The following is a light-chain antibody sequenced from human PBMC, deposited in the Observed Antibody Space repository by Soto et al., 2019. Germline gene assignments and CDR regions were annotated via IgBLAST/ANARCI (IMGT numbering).Light chain of an antibody. Sequence: EIVMTQSPATLSVSPGERATLSCRASQSVNIYLAWYQQKPGQAPRLLIFGASSKATGIPARLSGSGSGTEFNLTISSLQSEDFAVYFCQQYDDWLRLTFGGGNKVEIK. CDR2: GAS. CDR3: QQYDDWLRLT. J-gene: IGKJ4*01. CDR1: QSVNIY. V-gene: IGKV3D-15*01.